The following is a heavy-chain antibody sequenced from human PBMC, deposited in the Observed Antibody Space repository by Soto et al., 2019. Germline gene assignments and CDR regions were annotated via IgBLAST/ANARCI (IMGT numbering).Heavy chain of an antibody. J-gene: IGHJ4*02. V-gene: IGHV3-23*01. CDR3: ANRALTEAGCDY. CDR2: IPGGGGGT. Sequence: EVQLLESGGGLVQPGGSLRLSCAASGFTFSNYAMTWVRQAPGKGLEWVSVIPGGGGGTYFVAAVKGRFTIPGDTAKNTVYLQMSRLRAEDAAVYYCANRALTEAGCDYWGQVALVTVSS. CDR1: GFTFSNYA. D-gene: IGHD6-13*01.